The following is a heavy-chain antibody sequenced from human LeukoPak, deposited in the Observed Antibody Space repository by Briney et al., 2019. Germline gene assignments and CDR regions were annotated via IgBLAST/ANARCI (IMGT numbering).Heavy chain of an antibody. CDR2: INPNSGGT. CDR1: GYTFTGYY. Sequence: ASVKVSCKASGYTFTGYYMHWVRQAPGQGLEWIGWINPNSGGTNYAQKFQGRVTMTRDTSISTAYMELSRLRSDDTAVYYCARDERDCSSTSCPYYYYYYGMDVWGQGTTVTVSS. CDR3: ARDERDCSSTSCPYYYYYYGMDV. D-gene: IGHD2-2*01. V-gene: IGHV1-2*02. J-gene: IGHJ6*02.